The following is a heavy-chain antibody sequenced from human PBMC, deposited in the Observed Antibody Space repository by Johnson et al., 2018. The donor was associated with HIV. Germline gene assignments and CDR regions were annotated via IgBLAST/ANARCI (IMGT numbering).Heavy chain of an antibody. J-gene: IGHJ3*02. CDR3: ARGPFRGDFWSGFHSHDAFDI. D-gene: IGHD3-3*01. CDR1: GFTFSSYD. Sequence: EVQLLESGGGWVQRGGSLRLSCAASGFTFSSYDMHWVRQSTGKGLEWVSAIGTAGDTSYPASVKGRFTISRENAKNSLYMQMNTLRADDTAIYYCARGPFRGDFWSGFHSHDAFDIWGQGTMVTVSS. CDR2: IGTAGDT. V-gene: IGHV3-13*01.